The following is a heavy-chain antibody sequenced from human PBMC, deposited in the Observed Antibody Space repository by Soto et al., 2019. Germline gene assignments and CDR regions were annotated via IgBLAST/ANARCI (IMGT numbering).Heavy chain of an antibody. D-gene: IGHD2-15*01. CDR3: ARHPYIGGLDV. Sequence: GESLKISCQGSGYSFANYWISWVRQMPGKGLEWMGRFNPSDSYTDYNPSFQGHVTISADKSISAAYVQWSSLKASDTAMYFCARHPYIGGLDVWGQGTAVTVSS. J-gene: IGHJ6*02. CDR2: FNPSDSYT. CDR1: GYSFANYW. V-gene: IGHV5-10-1*01.